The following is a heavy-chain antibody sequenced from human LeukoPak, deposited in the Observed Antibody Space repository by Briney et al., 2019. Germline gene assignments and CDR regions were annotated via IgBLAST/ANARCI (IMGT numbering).Heavy chain of an antibody. J-gene: IGHJ4*02. D-gene: IGHD5-12*01. Sequence: SETLSLTCTVSGGSISSSSYYWGWIRQPPGKGLEWIGSIYYSGSTYYNPSLKSRVTISVDTSKNQFSLKLSSVTAADTAVYYCARLRYIVATTRTYYFDYWGQGTLVTVSS. CDR1: GGSISSSSYY. CDR2: IYYSGST. CDR3: ARLRYIVATTRTYYFDY. V-gene: IGHV4-39*01.